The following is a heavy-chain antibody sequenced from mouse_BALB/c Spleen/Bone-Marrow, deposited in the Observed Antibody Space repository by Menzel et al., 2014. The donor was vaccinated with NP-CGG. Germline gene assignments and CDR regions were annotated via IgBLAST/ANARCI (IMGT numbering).Heavy chain of an antibody. V-gene: IGHV1S81*02. J-gene: IGHJ2*01. CDR2: INPSNGRT. D-gene: IGHD2-4*01. CDR3: ARERYDYDWKDY. Sequence: VQLQQSGASVKLSCKASGYTFTSYWMHWVKQRPGQGLEWIGEINPSNGRTNYNEKFKSKATLTVDKSSSTAYMQLSSLTSEDSAVYYCARERYDYDWKDYWGQGTTLTVSS. CDR1: GYTFTSYW.